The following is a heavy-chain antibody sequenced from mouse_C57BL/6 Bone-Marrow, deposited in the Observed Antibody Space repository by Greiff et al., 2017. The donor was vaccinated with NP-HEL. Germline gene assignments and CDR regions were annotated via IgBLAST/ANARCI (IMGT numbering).Heavy chain of an antibody. CDR3: TRDPVGYYGSSEYFDV. J-gene: IGHJ1*03. CDR1: GFTFSSYA. D-gene: IGHD1-1*01. V-gene: IGHV5-9-1*02. Sequence: EVKLMESGEGLVKPGGSLKLSCAASGFTFSSYAMSWVRQTPEKRLEWVAYISSGGDYIYYADTVKGRFTISRDNARNTLYLQMSSLKSEDTAMYYCTRDPVGYYGSSEYFDVWGTGTTVTVSS. CDR2: ISSGGDYI.